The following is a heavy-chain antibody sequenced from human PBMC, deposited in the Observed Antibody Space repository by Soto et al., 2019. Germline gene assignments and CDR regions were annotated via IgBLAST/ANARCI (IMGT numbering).Heavy chain of an antibody. J-gene: IGHJ4*02. CDR3: ASQVPYYYDSSGPRGFDY. Sequence: QVQLVQSGAEVKKPGSSVKVSCKASGGTFSSYAISWVRQAPGQGLECMGGIIPIFGTANYAQKFQGRVTITADESTSTAYMELSSLRSEDTAVYYCASQVPYYYDSSGPRGFDYWGQGTLVTVSS. D-gene: IGHD3-22*01. CDR1: GGTFSSYA. CDR2: IIPIFGTA. V-gene: IGHV1-69*01.